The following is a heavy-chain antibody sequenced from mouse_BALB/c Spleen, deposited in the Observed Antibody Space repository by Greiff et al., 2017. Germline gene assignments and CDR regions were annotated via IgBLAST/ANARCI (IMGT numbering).Heavy chain of an antibody. Sequence: EVKLVESGGGLVKPGGSLKLSCAASGFTFSSYAMSWVRQTPEKRLEWVASISSGGSTYYPDSVKGRFTISRDNARNILYLQMSSLRSEDTAMYYCASHYGSSYFDYRGQGTTLTVSS. D-gene: IGHD1-1*01. CDR1: GFTFSSYA. CDR3: ASHYGSSYFDY. CDR2: ISSGGST. J-gene: IGHJ2*01. V-gene: IGHV5-6-5*01.